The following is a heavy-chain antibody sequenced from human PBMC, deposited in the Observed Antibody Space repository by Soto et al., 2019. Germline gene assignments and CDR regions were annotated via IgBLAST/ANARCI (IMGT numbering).Heavy chain of an antibody. CDR1: GFTFSSVG. V-gene: IGHV3-74*01. J-gene: IGHJ4*02. D-gene: IGHD1-26*01. Sequence: GGSLRLSCAGSGFTFSSVGMHWVRQAPGKGLVWVARINTDGSVTSHADSVRGRFTISRDNAKSTLYLQMTSLREEDSAIYYCARQTGLGATNYWGRGT. CDR3: ARQTGLGATNY. CDR2: INTDGSVT.